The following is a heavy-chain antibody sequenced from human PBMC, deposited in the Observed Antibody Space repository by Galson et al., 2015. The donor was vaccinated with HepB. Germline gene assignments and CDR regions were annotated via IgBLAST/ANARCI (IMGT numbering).Heavy chain of an antibody. CDR3: AKAGELLWFGELSPFDY. CDR1: GFTFSSYA. Sequence: SLRLSCAASGFTFSSYAMSWVRQAPGKGLEWVSAISGSGGSTYYAGSVKGRFTISRDNSKNTLYLQMNSLRAEDTAVYYCAKAGELLWFGELSPFDYWGQGTLVTVSS. V-gene: IGHV3-23*01. J-gene: IGHJ4*02. D-gene: IGHD3-10*01. CDR2: ISGSGGST.